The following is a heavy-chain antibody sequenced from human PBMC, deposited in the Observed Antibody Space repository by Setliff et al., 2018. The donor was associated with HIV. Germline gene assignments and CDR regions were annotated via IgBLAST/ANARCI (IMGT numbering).Heavy chain of an antibody. CDR1: GGSLSGYH. V-gene: IGHV4-34*09. Sequence: SETLSLTCAVYGGSLSGYHWSWIRQSPEKGLEWIGNIYYIGNTDYNPSLKSRVTISIDTSKNHFSLKLSSVTAADTAVYYCARSSGYYYVFDYWGQGTLVTVSS. CDR2: IYYIGNT. D-gene: IGHD3-22*01. J-gene: IGHJ4*02. CDR3: ARSSGYYYVFDY.